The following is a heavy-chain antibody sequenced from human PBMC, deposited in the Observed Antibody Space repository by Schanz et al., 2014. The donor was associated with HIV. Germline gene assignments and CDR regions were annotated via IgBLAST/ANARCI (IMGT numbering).Heavy chain of an antibody. V-gene: IGHV1-2*02. J-gene: IGHJ4*02. D-gene: IGHD3-22*01. CDR2: INPNSGGT. CDR3: ARVGRAYYYDSSGGIDY. CDR1: GNIFNSDY. Sequence: QVQLGQSGAEVKKPGASVRVSCKAPGNIFNSDYLHWVRQAPGQGLEWMGWINPNSGGTNYAQKFQGRVTMTRDTSISTAYMAVSRLRYDDTAVYYCARVGRAYYYDSSGGIDYWGQGTLVTVSS.